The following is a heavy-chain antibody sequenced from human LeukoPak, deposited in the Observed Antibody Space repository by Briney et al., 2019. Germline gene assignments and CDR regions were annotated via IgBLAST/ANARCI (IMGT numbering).Heavy chain of an antibody. D-gene: IGHD3-9*01. CDR2: IYSGGST. CDR1: GFTFSTYA. Sequence: GGSLRLSCTASGFTFSTYAMNWVRQAPGKGLEWVSVIYSGGSTYYADSVKGRFTISRDNSKNTLYLQMNSLRAEDTAVYYCARVWYDILTGYVDYWGQGTLVTVSS. V-gene: IGHV3-53*01. J-gene: IGHJ4*02. CDR3: ARVWYDILTGYVDY.